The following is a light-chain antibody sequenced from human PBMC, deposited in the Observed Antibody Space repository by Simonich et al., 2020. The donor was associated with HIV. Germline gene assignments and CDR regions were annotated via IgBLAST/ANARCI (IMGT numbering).Light chain of an antibody. Sequence: DIVMTQSPDYLSVSLGERATINCNASQSVLYSSNNKNYLAWYQQKPGQPPKLHIYWASTRESGVPDRFSGSGSGTDFTLTISSLQAEDVAVYYCQQSYSTPYTFGQGTKLEIK. V-gene: IGKV4-1*01. CDR1: QSVLYSSNNKNY. J-gene: IGKJ2*01. CDR3: QQSYSTPYT. CDR2: WAS.